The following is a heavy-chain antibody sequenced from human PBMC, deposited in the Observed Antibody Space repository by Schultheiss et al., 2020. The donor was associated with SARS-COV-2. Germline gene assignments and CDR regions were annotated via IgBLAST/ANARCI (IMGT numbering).Heavy chain of an antibody. Sequence: GESLKISCAASGFTFSDYYMSWIRQAPGKGLEWVSSISSSSSYIYYADSVKGRFTISRDNAKNSLYLQMNSLRAEDTAVYYCASLYVTSSVAWFDPWGQGTLVTVSS. J-gene: IGHJ5*02. CDR3: ASLYVTSSVAWFDP. CDR2: ISSSSSYI. D-gene: IGHD6-6*01. V-gene: IGHV3-11*06. CDR1: GFTFSDYY.